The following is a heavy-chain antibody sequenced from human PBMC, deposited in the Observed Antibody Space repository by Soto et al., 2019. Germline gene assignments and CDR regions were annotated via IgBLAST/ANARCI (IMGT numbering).Heavy chain of an antibody. J-gene: IGHJ5*02. V-gene: IGHV3-48*02. CDR1: GFTFSSYS. CDR2: ISSSSTI. Sequence: PGGSLRLSCVASGFTFSSYSMNWVRQAPGKGLEWVSYISSSSTIYYADSVKGRFTISRDNAKNSLYLQMNSLRDEDTAVYYCARRAVRRSHRDTNWFDPWGQGTLVTVSS. CDR3: ARRAVRRSHRDTNWFDP. D-gene: IGHD3-10*01.